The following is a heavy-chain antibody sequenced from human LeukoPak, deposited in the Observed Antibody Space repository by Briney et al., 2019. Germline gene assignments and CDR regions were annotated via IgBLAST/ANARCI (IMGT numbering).Heavy chain of an antibody. J-gene: IGHJ4*02. Sequence: GGSLRLSCAASGFTFSSYAMSWVRQAPGKGLEWVSGISGGASSTYYADSVKGRFTISRDNAKNSLYPQMTSLRAEDTALYYCARDTHLAYAAGFDCWGQGTLVTVSS. V-gene: IGHV3-23*01. CDR1: GFTFSSYA. D-gene: IGHD3-10*01. CDR3: ARDTHLAYAAGFDC. CDR2: ISGGASST.